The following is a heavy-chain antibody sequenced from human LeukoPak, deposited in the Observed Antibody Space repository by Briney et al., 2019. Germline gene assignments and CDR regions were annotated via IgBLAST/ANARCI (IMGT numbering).Heavy chain of an antibody. D-gene: IGHD2-2*01. Sequence: GASVKVSCKASGYTFTSYGISWMRQAPGQGLEWMGWISAYNGNTNYAQKLQGRVTMTTDTSTSTAYMELRSLRSDDTAVYYCARDLEYDVVVPAANGLDYWGQGTLVTVSS. CDR1: GYTFTSYG. CDR2: ISAYNGNT. V-gene: IGHV1-18*01. CDR3: ARDLEYDVVVPAANGLDY. J-gene: IGHJ4*02.